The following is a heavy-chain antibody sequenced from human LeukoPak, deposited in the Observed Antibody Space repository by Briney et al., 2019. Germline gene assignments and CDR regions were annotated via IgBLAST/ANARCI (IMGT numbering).Heavy chain of an antibody. Sequence: SETLSLTCTVSGGSISTSNYYWGWLRQSPGKGLEWIASMYSSGTTYYNPSLKSRVSISIDTSKNQFFLKVISVAAADTAVYYCARGIANSGRSFDYWGQGTLVTVSS. D-gene: IGHD3-10*01. CDR3: ARGIANSGRSFDY. J-gene: IGHJ4*02. V-gene: IGHV4-39*02. CDR1: GGSISTSNYY. CDR2: MYSSGTT.